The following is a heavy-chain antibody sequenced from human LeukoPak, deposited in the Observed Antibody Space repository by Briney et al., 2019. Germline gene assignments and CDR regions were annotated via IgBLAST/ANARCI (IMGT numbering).Heavy chain of an antibody. V-gene: IGHV4-38-2*02. Sequence: SETLSLTCTVSGGSISSYYWGWIRQPPGKGLEWIGSIYHSGSTYYNPSLKSRVTISVDTSKNQFSLKLSSVTAADTAVYYCATYDILTGYNYWGQGTLVTVSS. D-gene: IGHD3-9*01. CDR1: GGSISSYY. J-gene: IGHJ4*02. CDR3: ATYDILTGYNY. CDR2: IYHSGST.